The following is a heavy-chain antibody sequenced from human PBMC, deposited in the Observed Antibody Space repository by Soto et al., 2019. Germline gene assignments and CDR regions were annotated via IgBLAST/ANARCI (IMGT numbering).Heavy chain of an antibody. CDR2: IDNAGTDS. Sequence: EVQLVESGGGLVQPGGSLRLSCAASGFTLSGRSMHWVRQAPGKGLVWVSGIDNAGTDSTYADSVEGRFTSSRDHAKNMLYLQMNSLRVEDTAAYYCARGWFGPDVWGKGTTVTVSS. D-gene: IGHD3-10*01. V-gene: IGHV3-74*01. J-gene: IGHJ6*04. CDR1: GFTLSGRS. CDR3: ARGWFGPDV.